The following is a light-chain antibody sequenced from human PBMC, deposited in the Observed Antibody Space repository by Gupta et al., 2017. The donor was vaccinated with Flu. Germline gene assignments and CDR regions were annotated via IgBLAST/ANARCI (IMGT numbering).Light chain of an antibody. CDR2: KDN. CDR3: QSPDNRGTYVI. Sequence: GRTARLTCSGDALADQYGYWYQQKPGQAPTMVVRKDNQRPSGIPERFSGSSSGTKFTLTISGVQAEDEADYYCQSPDNRGTYVIFGGGTKLTVL. J-gene: IGLJ2*01. CDR1: ALADQY. V-gene: IGLV3-25*03.